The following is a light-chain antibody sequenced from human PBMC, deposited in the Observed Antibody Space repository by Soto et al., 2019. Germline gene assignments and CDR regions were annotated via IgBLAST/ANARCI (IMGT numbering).Light chain of an antibody. V-gene: IGKV1-5*03. CDR1: QSISIW. Sequence: DIQMTQSPSTLSASVGDRVTITCRASQSISIWLAWYQQKPGKAPKILIYKASSLESGVPSRFSGSGSGTEFTLTISSLQHEDFATYYCQQYVNYPWTFGPGTKVDIK. J-gene: IGKJ1*01. CDR3: QQYVNYPWT. CDR2: KAS.